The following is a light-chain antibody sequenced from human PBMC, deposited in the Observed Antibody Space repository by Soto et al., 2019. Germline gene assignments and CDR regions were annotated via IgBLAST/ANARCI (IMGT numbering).Light chain of an antibody. CDR1: SSDVGGYNY. CDR2: EVS. Sequence: QSVLTQPASVSGSPGQPITISCTGTSSDVGGYNYVSWSQQHPGKAPQLMIYEVSNRPSGVSNRFSGSKSGNTASLTISGLQAEDEADYYCSSYTSSSTYVFGTGTRSPS. CDR3: SSYTSSSTYV. V-gene: IGLV2-14*01. J-gene: IGLJ1*01.